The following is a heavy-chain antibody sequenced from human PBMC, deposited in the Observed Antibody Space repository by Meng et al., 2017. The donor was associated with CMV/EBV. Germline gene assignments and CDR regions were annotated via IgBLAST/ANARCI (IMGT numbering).Heavy chain of an antibody. CDR1: GYTFTGYY. CDR2: INPNSGGT. J-gene: IGHJ4*02. D-gene: IGHD6-13*01. Sequence: ASVKVSCKASGYTFTGYYMHWVRQAPGQGLEWMGWINPNSGGTNYAQKFQGRVTMTRDTSISTAYMELSSRRSDDTAVYYCARVLRQQLVPGYFDYWGQGTLVTVSS. V-gene: IGHV1-2*02. CDR3: ARVLRQQLVPGYFDY.